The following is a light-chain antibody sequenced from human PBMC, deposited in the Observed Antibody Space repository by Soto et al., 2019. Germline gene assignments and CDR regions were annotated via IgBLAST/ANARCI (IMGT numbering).Light chain of an antibody. Sequence: QSVLTQPASVSGSPGQSITISCTGTSSDVGGYNYVSCYQQHPGKAPKLMIYEVSNRPSGVSNRFSGSKSGNTASLTISGLQAEDEADYYCSSYTSSSTLAVFGGGTKLTVL. CDR2: EVS. J-gene: IGLJ3*02. CDR1: SSDVGGYNY. V-gene: IGLV2-14*01. CDR3: SSYTSSSTLAV.